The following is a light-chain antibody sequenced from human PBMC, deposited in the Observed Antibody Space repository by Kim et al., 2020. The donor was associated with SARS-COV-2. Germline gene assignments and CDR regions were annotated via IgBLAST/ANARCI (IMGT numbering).Light chain of an antibody. Sequence: VSPGQTARITGSGDKLGDKYACWYQQKPGQSPVLVIYQDSKRPSGIPERFSGSNSGNTATLTISGTQAMDEADYYCQAWDSSTYVVFGGGTQLTVL. CDR3: QAWDSSTYVV. CDR2: QDS. V-gene: IGLV3-1*01. CDR1: KLGDKY. J-gene: IGLJ2*01.